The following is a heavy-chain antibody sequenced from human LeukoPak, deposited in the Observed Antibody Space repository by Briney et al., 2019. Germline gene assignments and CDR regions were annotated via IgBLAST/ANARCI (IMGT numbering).Heavy chain of an antibody. Sequence: SETLSLTCTVSGGSISSGDYYWSWIRQPPGKGLEWIGYIYYSGSTYYNPSLKSRVTISVGTSKNQFSLKLSSVTAADTAVYYCARAENHYDYVWGSFYYWGQGTLVTVSS. CDR2: IYYSGST. D-gene: IGHD3-16*01. J-gene: IGHJ4*02. V-gene: IGHV4-30-4*01. CDR3: ARAENHYDYVWGSFYY. CDR1: GGSISSGDYY.